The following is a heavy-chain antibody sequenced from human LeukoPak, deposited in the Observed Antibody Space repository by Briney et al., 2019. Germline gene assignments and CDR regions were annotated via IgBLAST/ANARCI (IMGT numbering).Heavy chain of an antibody. Sequence: SETLSLTCTVSGGSITGYYWSWIRQPPGKGLEWIGYTHYSGSTNYNPFLMSRVTISVDTSKNQFSLKLTSVTAADTAVYYCARDAVTGTPAFDIWGQGTMVTVSS. CDR2: THYSGST. CDR3: ARDAVTGTPAFDI. J-gene: IGHJ3*02. V-gene: IGHV4-59*01. CDR1: GGSITGYY. D-gene: IGHD1-14*01.